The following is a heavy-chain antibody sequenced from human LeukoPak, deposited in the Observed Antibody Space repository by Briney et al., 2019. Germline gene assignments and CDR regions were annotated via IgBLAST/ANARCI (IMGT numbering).Heavy chain of an antibody. D-gene: IGHD3-10*01. CDR1: GGSISSSSYY. Sequence: PSGTLSLTCTVSGGSISSSSYYWGWIRQPPGKGLEWIGSIYYSGSTYYNPSLKSRVTISVDTSKNQFSLKLSSVTAADTAMYYCARHFGSGRSNYYFDYWGQGTLVTVSS. V-gene: IGHV4-39*01. J-gene: IGHJ4*02. CDR3: ARHFGSGRSNYYFDY. CDR2: IYYSGST.